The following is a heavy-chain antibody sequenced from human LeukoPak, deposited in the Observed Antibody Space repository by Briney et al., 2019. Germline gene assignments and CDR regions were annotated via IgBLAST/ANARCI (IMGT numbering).Heavy chain of an antibody. CDR2: ISGSGGST. V-gene: IGHV3-23*01. J-gene: IGHJ3*02. Sequence: PGGSLRLSCAASGFTFSSYAMSWVRQAPGKGLEWVSAISGSGGSTYYADSVKGRFTTSRGNSKNTLYLQMNSLRAEDTAVYYCAKDPHYYDSSGYYSDDDAFDIWGQGTMVTVSS. CDR1: GFTFSSYA. CDR3: AKDPHYYDSSGYYSDDDAFDI. D-gene: IGHD3-22*01.